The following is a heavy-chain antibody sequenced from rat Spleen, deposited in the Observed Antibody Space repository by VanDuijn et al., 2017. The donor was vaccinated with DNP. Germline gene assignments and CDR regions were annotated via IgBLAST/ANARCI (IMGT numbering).Heavy chain of an antibody. CDR1: GYSITSCC. J-gene: IGHJ2*01. D-gene: IGHD1-2*01. Sequence: EVQLQESGPGLVKPSQSLSLTCSVTGYSITSCCRWTWIRKFPGNKMEWIGHISYSGNTGYNPSLKSRISITRDTSKNQFFLQVTSVTSEDTATYYCARGVTLAAPLDYWGQGVMVTVSS. V-gene: IGHV3-1*01. CDR2: ISYSGNT. CDR3: ARGVTLAAPLDY.